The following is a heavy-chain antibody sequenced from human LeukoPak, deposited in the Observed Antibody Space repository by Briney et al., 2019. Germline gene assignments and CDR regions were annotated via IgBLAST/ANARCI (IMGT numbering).Heavy chain of an antibody. CDR2: TSYNGNT. CDR1: GYTFSNYG. CDR3: ARHSGSGWQALGY. Sequence: GASVKVSCKASGYTFSNYGISWVRQAPGLGLEWVGWTSYNGNTNYAQKFQDRVTMTTDTSTTTAYMELRSLESDDTAVYYCARHSGSGWQALGYWGQGTLVTVSS. J-gene: IGHJ4*02. V-gene: IGHV1-18*04. D-gene: IGHD6-19*01.